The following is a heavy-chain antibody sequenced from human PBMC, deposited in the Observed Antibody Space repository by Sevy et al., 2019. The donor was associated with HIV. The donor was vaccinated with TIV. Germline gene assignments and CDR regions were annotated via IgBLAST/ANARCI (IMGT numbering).Heavy chain of an antibody. CDR3: ARDVGRWLQPHSFDL. Sequence: GGSLRLSCVASGFDFSYNAMNWVRQAPGKGLEWLSYISSGSSTITYANSVKGRFTISRDNAKNSLYLQLNGLRGEDTAMYYCARDVGRWLQPHSFDLWGQGTLVTVSS. D-gene: IGHD5-12*01. CDR1: GFDFSYNA. CDR2: ISSGSSTI. J-gene: IGHJ4*02. V-gene: IGHV3-48*01.